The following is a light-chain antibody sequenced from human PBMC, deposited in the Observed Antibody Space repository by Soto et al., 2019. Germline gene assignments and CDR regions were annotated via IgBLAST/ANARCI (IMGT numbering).Light chain of an antibody. CDR3: CSSAPESTYV. V-gene: IGLV2-23*01. CDR1: SSDVGAYNS. CDR2: KGT. Sequence: QSALAQPASVSGSRGLSITISCTGTSSDVGAYNSVSWYQQHPHRAPQVIIYKGTRRPSGISYRFSGSTSGNAASLTISALQADDEADYFCCSSAPESTYVFGTGTNFTVL. J-gene: IGLJ1*01.